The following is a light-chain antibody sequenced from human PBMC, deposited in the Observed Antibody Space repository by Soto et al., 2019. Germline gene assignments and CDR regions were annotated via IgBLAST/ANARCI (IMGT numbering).Light chain of an antibody. CDR1: NIGSKS. CDR3: QVWDR. Sequence: YELTQPPSVSVAPGKTARIACGGNNIGSKSVHWYQQKPGQAPVVVIYYDSDRPSGIPERFSGSNSGNTATLTISRVEAGDEADYYCQVWDRIGGGTKLTVL. CDR2: YDS. V-gene: IGLV3-21*04. J-gene: IGLJ2*01.